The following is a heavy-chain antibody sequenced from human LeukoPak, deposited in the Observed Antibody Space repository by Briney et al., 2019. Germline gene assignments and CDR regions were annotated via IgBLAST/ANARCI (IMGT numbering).Heavy chain of an antibody. Sequence: GGSLRLSCAASGFTFSNYAMNWVRQAPGKGLEWVSDISGSGRSIYYGDCFQGRFTISRDNSKNTVYLQMNSLRAEDTAIYYCAKGVRPYGDYFDYWGQGTLVTVSS. V-gene: IGHV3-23*01. CDR1: GFTFSNYA. CDR3: AKGVRPYGDYFDY. D-gene: IGHD3-10*01. J-gene: IGHJ4*02. CDR2: ISGSGRSI.